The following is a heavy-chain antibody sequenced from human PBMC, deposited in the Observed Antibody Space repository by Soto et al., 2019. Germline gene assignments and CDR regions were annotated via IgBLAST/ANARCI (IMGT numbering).Heavy chain of an antibody. CDR3: ARLWSSNEGSS. CDR2: INHSGGT. Sequence: QVRLQQWGAGLLKPSETLALTCAVHGGSFRGYYWSWIRQPPGKGREWIGEINHSGGTNYNPSLKSRVSISVDASKNPFSLQLTSVTAADTAVYYCARLWSSNEGSSWGQGTLVAVSS. CDR1: GGSFRGYY. J-gene: IGHJ4*02. V-gene: IGHV4-34*01. D-gene: IGHD3-10*01.